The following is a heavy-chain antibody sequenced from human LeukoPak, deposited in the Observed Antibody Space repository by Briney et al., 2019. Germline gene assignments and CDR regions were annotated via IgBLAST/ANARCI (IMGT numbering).Heavy chain of an antibody. CDR3: ARSPVAGPPNYFDY. CDR2: LSGSGGST. D-gene: IGHD6-19*01. V-gene: IGHV3-23*01. Sequence: GGSLRLSCAASGFTFSFYTMSWVRQAPGKGLEWVSGLSGSGGSTYYSDSVKGRFTISRDNSKNTLYLQIDFLTAEDAAVYYCARSPVAGPPNYFDYLGQGTLVTVSS. CDR1: GFTFSFYT. J-gene: IGHJ4*02.